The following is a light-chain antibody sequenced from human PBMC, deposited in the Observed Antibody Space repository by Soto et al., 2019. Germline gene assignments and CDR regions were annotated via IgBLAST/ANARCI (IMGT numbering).Light chain of an antibody. J-gene: IGLJ3*02. CDR3: QSYDSRLSGSV. CDR1: SSNIGADYD. CDR2: ANT. Sequence: QSALTQPPSVSGAPGQGVTISCTGSSSNIGADYDVHWYQQLPGAAPKLLIRANTHRPSGVPDRFSASKSGTSASLAITGLQADDEADYYCQSYDSRLSGSVFGGGTKLTVL. V-gene: IGLV1-40*01.